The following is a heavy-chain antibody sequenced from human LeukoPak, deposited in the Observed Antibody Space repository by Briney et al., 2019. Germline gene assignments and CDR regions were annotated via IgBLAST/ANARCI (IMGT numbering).Heavy chain of an antibody. Sequence: GGSLRLSCGASGLTFRNAWMTWVRQAPGKGPEWVASINKDGSEQYYVDSVKGRFTISRDNAKNSLSLQVSSLRAEDTAVYYCTRGGATSSWYWFFWGQGTLVTVSS. V-gene: IGHV3-7*01. CDR1: GLTFRNAW. D-gene: IGHD6-13*01. CDR2: INKDGSEQ. J-gene: IGHJ4*02. CDR3: TRGGATSSWYWFF.